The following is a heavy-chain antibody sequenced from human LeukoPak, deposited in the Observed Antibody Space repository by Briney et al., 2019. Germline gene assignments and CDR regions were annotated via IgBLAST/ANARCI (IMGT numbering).Heavy chain of an antibody. CDR2: INPNSGGT. J-gene: IGHJ4*02. V-gene: IGHV1-2*06. Sequence: ASVKVSCKASGYTFTGYYMHWVRQAPGQGLEWMGRINPNSGGTNYAQKLQGRVTMTTDTSTSTAYMELRSLRSDDTAVYYCATRGYSYSDFDYWGQGTLVTVSS. CDR3: ATRGYSYSDFDY. D-gene: IGHD5-18*01. CDR1: GYTFTGYY.